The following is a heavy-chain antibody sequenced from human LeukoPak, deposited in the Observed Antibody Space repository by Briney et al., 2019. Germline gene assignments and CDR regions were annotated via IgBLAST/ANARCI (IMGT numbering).Heavy chain of an antibody. Sequence: PSETLSLTCTVSGYSISSGYYWGWIRQPPGKGLRWIGSISHSGSTYYNPSLKSRVTISVDTSKNQFSLKLSSVTAADTAVYYCARDYYGSGSYYNLRWFDPWGQGTLVTVSS. CDR2: ISHSGST. J-gene: IGHJ5*02. CDR1: GYSISSGYY. V-gene: IGHV4-38-2*02. CDR3: ARDYYGSGSYYNLRWFDP. D-gene: IGHD3-10*01.